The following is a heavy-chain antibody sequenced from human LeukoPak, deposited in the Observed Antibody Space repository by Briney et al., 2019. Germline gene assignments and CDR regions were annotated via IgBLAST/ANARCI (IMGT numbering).Heavy chain of an antibody. D-gene: IGHD3-9*01. CDR2: IYYSGST. CDR3: ASFSISSRYFDWLSYEYLY. CDR1: GGSISSGGYY. Sequence: PSETLSLTCTVSGGSISSGGYYWSWIRQHPGKGLEWIGYIYYSGSTYYNPSLKSRVTISVDTSKNQFSLKLSSVTAADTAVYYCASFSISSRYFDWLSYEYLYWGQGTLVTVSS. V-gene: IGHV4-31*03. J-gene: IGHJ4*02.